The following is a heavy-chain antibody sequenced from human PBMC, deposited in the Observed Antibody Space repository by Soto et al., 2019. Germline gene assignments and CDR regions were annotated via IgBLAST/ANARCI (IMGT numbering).Heavy chain of an antibody. CDR2: INAGNGNT. J-gene: IGHJ6*02. CDR3: AWTYCISTSCYDVGDYYYYGMDV. Sequence: GASVKVSCKASGYTFTIYAMHWVRQAPGQRLEWMGWINAGNGNTKYSQKFQGRVTITRDTSASTAYMELSSLRSEDTAVYYCAWTYCISTSCYDVGDYYYYGMDVWGQGTTVTVSS. D-gene: IGHD2-2*01. CDR1: GYTFTIYA. V-gene: IGHV1-3*01.